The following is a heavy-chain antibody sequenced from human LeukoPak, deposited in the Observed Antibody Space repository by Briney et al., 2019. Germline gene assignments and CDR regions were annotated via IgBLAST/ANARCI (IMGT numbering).Heavy chain of an antibody. J-gene: IGHJ4*02. V-gene: IGHV3-7*01. CDR3: VRDVSGSSYGDY. Sequence: GGSRRLACAASAFTFSTYWTNWDRQVPGKGLEWLANIKQEGSEKNYLDSVKGRFTITRDNAKNSLYLQMNSLRAEDTSVYYCVRDVSGSSYGDYWGQGTLVTVSS. CDR1: AFTFSTYW. CDR2: IKQEGSEK. D-gene: IGHD5-18*01.